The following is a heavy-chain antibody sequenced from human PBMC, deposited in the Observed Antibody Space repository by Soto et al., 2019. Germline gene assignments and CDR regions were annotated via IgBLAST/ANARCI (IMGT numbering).Heavy chain of an antibody. CDR3: ARVERFYRASGATYWAHX. Sequence: SETLSLTSTVSGASISSYYWGWIRRPPGMGLAWIGYIYYTGSTNYKPSLKSRVIISVDTSKNHFSLNLRSVTTADTALYYCARVERFYRASGATYWAHXWGQGTLFTLSX. V-gene: IGHV4-59*01. D-gene: IGHD1-26*01. J-gene: IGHJ4*02. CDR2: IYYTGST. CDR1: GASISSYY.